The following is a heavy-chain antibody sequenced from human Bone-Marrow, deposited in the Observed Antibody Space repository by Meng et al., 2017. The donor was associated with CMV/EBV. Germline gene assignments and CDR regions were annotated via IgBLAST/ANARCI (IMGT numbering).Heavy chain of an antibody. V-gene: IGHV1-18*01. CDR1: GYTFTSYG. Sequence: ASVKVSCKASGYTFTSYGISWVRQAPGQGLEWMGWISAYNGNTNYAQKLQGRVTMTTDTSTSTVYMELSSLRSEDTAVYYCARAGGRLFPHPPEAYYYGMDVWGQGTTVTVSS. D-gene: IGHD1-1*01. CDR2: ISAYNGNT. J-gene: IGHJ6*02. CDR3: ARAGGRLFPHPPEAYYYGMDV.